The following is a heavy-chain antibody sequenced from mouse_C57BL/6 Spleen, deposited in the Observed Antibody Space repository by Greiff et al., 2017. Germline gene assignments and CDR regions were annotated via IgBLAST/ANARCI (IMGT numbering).Heavy chain of an antibody. V-gene: IGHV5-6*02. CDR1: GFTFSSYG. J-gene: IGHJ2*01. CDR2: ISSGGSYT. Sequence: EVKLVESGGDLVKPGGSLKLSCAASGFTFSSYGMSWVRQTPDTRLEWVATISSGGSYTYYPDSVKGRFTISRENAKNPLYLQMSILKSEDTAMYYCARRELGPYFDYWGQGTTLTVSS. D-gene: IGHD4-1*01. CDR3: ARRELGPYFDY.